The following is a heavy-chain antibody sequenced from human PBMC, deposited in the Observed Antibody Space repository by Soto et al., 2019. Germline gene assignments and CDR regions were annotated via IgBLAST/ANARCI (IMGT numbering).Heavy chain of an antibody. J-gene: IGHJ4*02. CDR2: ISDSGGSK. V-gene: IGHV3-23*01. CDR3: AKRDLN. CDR1: GFTFSTYD. Sequence: HPGGSLRLSCAASGFTFSTYDMNWVRQAPGKGLEWVSGISDSGGSKYYADSVKGRFTISRDNSKNTLYLQMNSLRVEDTAVYYCAKRDLNWGQGTLVTVS.